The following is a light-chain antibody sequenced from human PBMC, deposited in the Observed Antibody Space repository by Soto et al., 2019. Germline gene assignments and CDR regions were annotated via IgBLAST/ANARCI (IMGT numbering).Light chain of an antibody. V-gene: IGKV1-39*01. CDR3: QQSYSTPRT. CDR2: AAS. J-gene: IGKJ1*01. Sequence: DIQRTQSPSSLSASVVDRVTITCRASQSISSYLNWYKQKPGKAPKLLIYAASSLQSGVPSRFSGSGYGTDFTLTISSLQPEDFATYYCQQSYSTPRTFGQGTKVDIK. CDR1: QSISSY.